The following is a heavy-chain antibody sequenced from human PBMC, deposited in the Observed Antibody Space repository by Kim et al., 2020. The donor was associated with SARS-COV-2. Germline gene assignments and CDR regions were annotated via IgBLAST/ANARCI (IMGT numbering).Heavy chain of an antibody. CDR1: GFTFSTYV. D-gene: IGHD3-10*01. CDR2: ISPPGGST. Sequence: GGSLRLSCAVSGFTFSTYVMNWVRQAPGKGLEWVSTISPPGGSTYYADSVKGRFTISRDNSKNTLYLQMNSLRAEDTAVYYCAPRRGDYFDDWGQGTLVTVSS. J-gene: IGHJ4*02. V-gene: IGHV3-23*01. CDR3: APRRGDYFDD.